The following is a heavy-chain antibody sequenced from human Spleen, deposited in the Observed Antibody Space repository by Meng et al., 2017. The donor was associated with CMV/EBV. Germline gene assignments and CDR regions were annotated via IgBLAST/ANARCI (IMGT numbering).Heavy chain of an antibody. D-gene: IGHD2-2*01. CDR1: GYTFTSYS. J-gene: IGHJ2*01. CDR3: ARSRSPPSRYCSSTSCYSGGWYFDL. CDR2: INGYNGNT. Sequence: ASVKVSCKASGYTFTSYSISWVRQAPGQGLEWMGWINGYNGNTKYAQKFQDRVTMTTYTSTGTAYMELSRLRSDDTAVYYCARSRSPPSRYCSSTSCYSGGWYFDLWGRGTLVTVSS. V-gene: IGHV1-18*01.